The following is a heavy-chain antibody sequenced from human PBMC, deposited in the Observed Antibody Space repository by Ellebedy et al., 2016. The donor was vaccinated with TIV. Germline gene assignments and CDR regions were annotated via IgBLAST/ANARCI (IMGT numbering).Heavy chain of an antibody. CDR2: INPSGGST. CDR3: ARGDGALITMVRGVIIGFFDY. V-gene: IGHV1-46*01. J-gene: IGHJ4*02. Sequence: ASVKVSXXASGYTFTSYYMHWVRQAPGQGLEWMGIINPSGGSTSYAQKFQGRVTMTRDTSTSTVYMELSSLRSEDTAAYYCARGDGALITMVRGVIIGFFDYWGQGTLVTVSS. CDR1: GYTFTSYY. D-gene: IGHD3-10*01.